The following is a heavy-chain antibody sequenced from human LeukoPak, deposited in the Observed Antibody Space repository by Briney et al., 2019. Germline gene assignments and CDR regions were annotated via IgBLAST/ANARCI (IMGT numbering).Heavy chain of an antibody. V-gene: IGHV4-59*12. CDR1: GGSISSYY. CDR2: IYYSGST. J-gene: IGHJ4*02. D-gene: IGHD6-13*01. CDR3: ARDNRIAAAGLFDY. Sequence: SETLSLTCTVSGGSISSYYWSWIRQPPGKGLEWIGYIYYSGSTNYKPSLKSRVTISVDTSKNQFSLKLSSVTAADTAVYYCARDNRIAAAGLFDYWGQGTLVTVSS.